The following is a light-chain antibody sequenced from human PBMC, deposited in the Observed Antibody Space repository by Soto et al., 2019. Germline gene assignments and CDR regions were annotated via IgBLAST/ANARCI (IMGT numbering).Light chain of an antibody. Sequence: DIQKTQSPSSLSASVGDRATITCRASQSINSYLNWYQQKPGKAPKLLIYAASSLQSGVPSRFSGSGSGTDFTITISSLQPEDFATYYCQQSYSTPRTFGQGTKVDIK. V-gene: IGKV1-39*01. CDR3: QQSYSTPRT. CDR2: AAS. J-gene: IGKJ1*01. CDR1: QSINSY.